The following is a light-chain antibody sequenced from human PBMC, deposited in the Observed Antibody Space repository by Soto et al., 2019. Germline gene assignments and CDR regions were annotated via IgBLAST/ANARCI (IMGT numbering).Light chain of an antibody. CDR2: KAS. V-gene: IGKV1-5*03. J-gene: IGKJ1*01. CDR3: QQYDSYSPWT. Sequence: DIQMTQSPSTLSGSVGDRVTLTCLASQTISSWLAWYQQKPGKAPKLLIYKASTLESGVPSRFSGSGSGTEFTLTISSLQPDDSATYYCQQYDSYSPWTFGEGTKVDIK. CDR1: QTISSW.